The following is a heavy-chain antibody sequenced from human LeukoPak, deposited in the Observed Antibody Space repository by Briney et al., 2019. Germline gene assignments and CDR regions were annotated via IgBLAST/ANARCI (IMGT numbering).Heavy chain of an antibody. V-gene: IGHV3-74*01. J-gene: IGHJ4*02. D-gene: IGHD7-27*01. CDR2: INGDGSAT. CDR1: GFTFSGHW. Sequence: GGSLRLSCAASGFTFSGHWMYWLRQAPGKGLAWVSRINGDGSATNYAGSMKGRFTISRDNARNIVYMQMNSLREDDTAVYCCARDLNWGQVDYWGQGTLVTVSS. CDR3: ARDLNWGQVDY.